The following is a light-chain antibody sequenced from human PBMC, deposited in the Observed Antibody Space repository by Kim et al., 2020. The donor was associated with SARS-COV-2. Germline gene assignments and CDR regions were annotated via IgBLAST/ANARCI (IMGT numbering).Light chain of an antibody. Sequence: SASGGDRVTITCRASQSISSWLAWYQQTPGKAPKLLIYKASSLESGVPSRFSGSGSGTEFTLTISSLQPDDFATYYCQQYNSYPYSFGQGTKLEI. CDR3: QQYNSYPYS. J-gene: IGKJ2*03. V-gene: IGKV1-5*03. CDR1: QSISSW. CDR2: KAS.